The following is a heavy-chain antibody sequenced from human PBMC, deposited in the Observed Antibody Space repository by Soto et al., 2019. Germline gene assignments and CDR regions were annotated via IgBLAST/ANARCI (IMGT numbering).Heavy chain of an antibody. V-gene: IGHV3-48*02. D-gene: IGHD1-26*01. CDR1: GFTFRSYS. Sequence: GGSLRLSCTVSGFTFRSYSMNWVRQAPGKGLEWLSYISSSSSTIYYADSVKGRFTISRDNAKNSLSLQMNSLRDEDTAVYYCARLPILGPTDHLDCWGQGTLVTVSS. CDR2: ISSSSSTI. CDR3: ARLPILGPTDHLDC. J-gene: IGHJ4*02.